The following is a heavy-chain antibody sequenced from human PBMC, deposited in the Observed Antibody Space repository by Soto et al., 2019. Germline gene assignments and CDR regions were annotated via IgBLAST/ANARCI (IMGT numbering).Heavy chain of an antibody. J-gene: IGHJ6*03. D-gene: IGHD4-17*01. CDR1: GGSISSYY. CDR2: IYYSGST. CDR3: ARGHKDYDYYYYYMDV. V-gene: IGHV4-59*01. Sequence: SETLSLTCTVSGGSISSYYWSWIRQPPGKGLEWIGYIYYSGSTNYNPSLKSRVTISVDTSKNQFSLKLSSVTAADTAVYYCARGHKDYDYYYYYMDVWGKGTTVTVSS.